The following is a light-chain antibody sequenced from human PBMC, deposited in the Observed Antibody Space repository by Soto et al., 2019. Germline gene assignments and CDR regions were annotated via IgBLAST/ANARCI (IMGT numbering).Light chain of an antibody. V-gene: IGKV3-20*01. Sequence: EIELTQSPGTLSSSPGERVTLSCRASQTVTSNYLAWYQQKPGQAPRLLIFSASIRDTGLPDRFSGGGSGTDFTLTINRLEPEDSAVYYCHQYGSSPGTFGQGTKVDIK. CDR2: SAS. CDR1: QTVTSNY. CDR3: HQYGSSPGT. J-gene: IGKJ1*01.